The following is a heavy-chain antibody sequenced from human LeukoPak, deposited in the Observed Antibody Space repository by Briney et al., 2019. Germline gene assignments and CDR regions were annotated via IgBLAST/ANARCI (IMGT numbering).Heavy chain of an antibody. CDR3: AKDDAWLQFND. CDR1: GFTFSAFN. Sequence: PGGSLRLSCAASGFTFSAFNMNWVRRTPGKGLEWVSSITTSSSHIFYADSVRGRFTISRDNSENTVYLHMSSLRAGDTAVYFCAKDDAWLQFNDWGQGTLVTVSS. V-gene: IGHV3-21*04. J-gene: IGHJ4*02. D-gene: IGHD5-24*01. CDR2: ITTSSSHI.